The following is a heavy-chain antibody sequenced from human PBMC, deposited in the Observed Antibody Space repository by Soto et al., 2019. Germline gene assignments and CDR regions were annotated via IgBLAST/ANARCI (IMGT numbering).Heavy chain of an antibody. CDR2: IYYSGST. CDR3: ARGVLMVCAQGGFAYFDY. J-gene: IGHJ4*02. CDR1: GGSISSYY. Sequence: SETLSLTCTVSGGSISSYYWSWIRQPPGKGLEWIGYIYYSGSTNYNPSLKSRVTISVDTSKNQFSLKLSSVTAADTAVYYCARGVLMVCAQGGFAYFDYWGQGTLVTVSS. V-gene: IGHV4-59*01. D-gene: IGHD2-8*01.